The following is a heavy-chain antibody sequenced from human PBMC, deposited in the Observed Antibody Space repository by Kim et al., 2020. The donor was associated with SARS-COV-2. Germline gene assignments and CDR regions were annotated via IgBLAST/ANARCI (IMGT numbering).Heavy chain of an antibody. V-gene: IGHV4-34*01. Sequence: NYNPSLKSRVTISVDTSKNQFSLKLSSVTAADTAVYYCARGRGYSFAFDIWGQGTMVTVSS. CDR3: ARGRGYSFAFDI. J-gene: IGHJ3*02. D-gene: IGHD5-18*01.